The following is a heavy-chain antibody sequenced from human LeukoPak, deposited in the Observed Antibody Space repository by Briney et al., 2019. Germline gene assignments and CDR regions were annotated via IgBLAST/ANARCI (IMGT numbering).Heavy chain of an antibody. D-gene: IGHD2-15*01. V-gene: IGHV4-61*02. CDR1: GGSISSSNYY. J-gene: IGHJ6*03. CDR2: IYTSEST. Sequence: SETLSLTCSVSGGSISSSNYYWSWIRQPAGKGLEWIGRIYTSESTNYNPSLKSRVTISVDTSRNQFSLKLSSVTAADTAVYYCAMVAATSYYYYYMDVWGKGTTVTISS. CDR3: AMVAATSYYYYYMDV.